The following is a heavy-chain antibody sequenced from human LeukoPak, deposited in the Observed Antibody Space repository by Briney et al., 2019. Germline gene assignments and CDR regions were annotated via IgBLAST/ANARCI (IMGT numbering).Heavy chain of an antibody. J-gene: IGHJ4*02. D-gene: IGHD2-15*01. V-gene: IGHV1-2*02. Sequence: ASVKVSCKASGYTFTGYYMHWVRQAPGQGLEWMGWINPNSGGINYAQKFQGRVTVTRDTSISTAYMELSSLRSDDTAVYYCARDSGGRYCSGGSCYPSFDYWGQGTLVTVSS. CDR3: ARDSGGRYCSGGSCYPSFDY. CDR1: GYTFTGYY. CDR2: INPNSGGI.